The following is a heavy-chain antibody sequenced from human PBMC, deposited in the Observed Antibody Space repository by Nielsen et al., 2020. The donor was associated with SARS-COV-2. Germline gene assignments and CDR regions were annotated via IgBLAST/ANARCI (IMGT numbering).Heavy chain of an antibody. V-gene: IGHV3-33*01. CDR2: IWYDGSNK. Sequence: VRQMPGKGLEWVAVIWYDGSNKYYADSVKGRFTISRDNSKNTLYLQMNSLRAEDTAVYYCARAAGTGAFDIWGQGTMVTVSS. CDR3: ARAAGTGAFDI. J-gene: IGHJ3*02. D-gene: IGHD6-13*01.